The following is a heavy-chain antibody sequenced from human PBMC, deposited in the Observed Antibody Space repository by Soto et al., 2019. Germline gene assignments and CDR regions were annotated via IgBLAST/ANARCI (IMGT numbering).Heavy chain of an antibody. V-gene: IGHV1-18*01. Sequence: QVQLVQSGAEVKKPGASVKVSCKASGYTFTSYGISWVRQAPGQGLEWMGWISAYNGNTNYAQKLHGRVTLTTDTSTSKAYMELRSLRSADTALYYSASDYYDFWIGPIIDYWGQGTLVTVFS. CDR1: GYTFTSYG. CDR3: ASDYYDFWIGPIIDY. CDR2: ISAYNGNT. D-gene: IGHD3-3*01. J-gene: IGHJ4*02.